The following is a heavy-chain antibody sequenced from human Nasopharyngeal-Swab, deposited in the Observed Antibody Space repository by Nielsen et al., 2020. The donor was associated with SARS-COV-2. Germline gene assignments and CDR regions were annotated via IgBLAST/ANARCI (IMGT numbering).Heavy chain of an antibody. J-gene: IGHJ5*02. CDR1: GGSFSGYY. V-gene: IGHV4-34*01. Sequence: SETLSLTCAVYGGSFSGYYWSWIRQPPGKGLEWIGEINHSGSTNYNPSLKSRVTISVDTSKNQFSLKLSSVTAADTAVYYCARTGAGTTVPNHWGQGTLVTVSS. CDR2: INHSGST. CDR3: ARTGAGTTVPNH. D-gene: IGHD4-17*01.